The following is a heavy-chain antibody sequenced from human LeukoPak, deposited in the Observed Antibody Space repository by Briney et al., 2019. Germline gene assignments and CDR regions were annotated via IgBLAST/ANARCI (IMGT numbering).Heavy chain of an antibody. CDR2: IIPILGIA. Sequence: GASVKVSCKASGGTFISYAISWVRQAPGQGLEWMGRIIPILGIANYAQKFQGRVTITADKSTSTAYMELSSLRSEDTAVYYCARDYGDYVSYYFDYWGQGTLVTVSS. V-gene: IGHV1-69*04. D-gene: IGHD4-17*01. CDR1: GGTFISYA. J-gene: IGHJ4*02. CDR3: ARDYGDYVSYYFDY.